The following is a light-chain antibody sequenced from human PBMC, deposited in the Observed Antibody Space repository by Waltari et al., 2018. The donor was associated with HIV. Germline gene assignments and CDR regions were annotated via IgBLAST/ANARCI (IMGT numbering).Light chain of an antibody. CDR3: QSADSSGTYPWV. CDR1: ALPKQY. CDR2: KDR. V-gene: IGLV3-25*03. Sequence: SYELTQPPSVSVSPGRPARITCSGDALPKQYAYRYQQKPGQAPVLVIYKDRERPSGIPERFSGSSSGTTVTLTISGVQAEDEADYYCQSADSSGTYPWVFGGGTKLTVL. J-gene: IGLJ3*02.